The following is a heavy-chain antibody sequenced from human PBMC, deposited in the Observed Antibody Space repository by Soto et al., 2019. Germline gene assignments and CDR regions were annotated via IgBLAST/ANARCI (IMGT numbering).Heavy chain of an antibody. CDR1: GGSISSYY. D-gene: IGHD2-2*01. CDR2: IYYSGST. Sequence: SETLSLTCTVSGGSISSYYWSWIRQPPGKGLEWIGYIYYSGSTNYNPSLKSRVTISVDTSKNQFSLKLSSVTAADTAVYYCARAWLYCSSTSCYDFFYGMDVCG. J-gene: IGHJ6*01. CDR3: ARAWLYCSSTSCYDFFYGMDV. V-gene: IGHV4-59*12.